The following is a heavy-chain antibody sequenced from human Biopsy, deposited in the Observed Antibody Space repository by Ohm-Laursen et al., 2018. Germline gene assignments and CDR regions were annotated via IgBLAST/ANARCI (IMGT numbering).Heavy chain of an antibody. V-gene: IGHV4-4*08. CDR2: ISSGGRA. Sequence: SDTLSLTCTVSGGSTSDDYLNWIRQPPGKGLQVIGYISSGGRAKYNPSLKSRLTISLDTSKNQLSLTLSSVTAADTAICYCARDRRGDSYMDVWGQETTVTVSS. CDR1: GGSTSDDY. J-gene: IGHJ6*02. CDR3: ARDRRGDSYMDV. D-gene: IGHD2-15*01.